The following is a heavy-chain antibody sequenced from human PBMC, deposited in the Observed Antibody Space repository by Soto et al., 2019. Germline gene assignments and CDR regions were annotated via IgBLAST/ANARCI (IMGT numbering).Heavy chain of an antibody. CDR2: IYPDDSNT. D-gene: IGHD2-15*01. V-gene: IGHV5-51*01. J-gene: IGHJ4*02. CDR1: GYSFSSCW. CDR3: ARDNGWQHY. Sequence: GESLKISCKGSGYSFSSCWIAWVRQMPGKGLEWMGIIYPDDSNTRYSPSFEGHVTISADKSISTAYLQWSSLKASDSAIYYCARDNGWQHYWGQGTQVTVSS.